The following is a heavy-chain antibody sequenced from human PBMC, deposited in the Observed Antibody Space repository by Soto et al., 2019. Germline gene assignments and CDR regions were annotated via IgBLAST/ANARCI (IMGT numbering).Heavy chain of an antibody. D-gene: IGHD6-6*01. CDR1: GFTFGDYA. V-gene: IGHV3-49*04. CDR3: TRGKRIDGAARRFDY. Sequence: GGSLRLSCTASGFTFGDYAMSWVRRAPGKGLEWVGFIRSKAYGGTTEYAASVKGRFTISRDDSKSIAYLQMNSLKTEDTAVYYCTRGKRIDGAARRFDYWGQGTLVTVSS. CDR2: IRSKAYGGTT. J-gene: IGHJ4*02.